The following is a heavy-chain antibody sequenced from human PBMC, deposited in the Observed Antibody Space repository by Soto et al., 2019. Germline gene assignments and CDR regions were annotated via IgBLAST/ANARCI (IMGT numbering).Heavy chain of an antibody. CDR2: ISSSSSYI. CDR3: ARGPEYYDFWSGSNVDY. J-gene: IGHJ4*02. Sequence: GGSLRLSCAASGFTFSSYSMNWVRQAPGKGLEWVSSISSSSSYIYYADSVKGRFTISRDNAKNSLYLQMNSLRAEDTAVYYCARGPEYYDFWSGSNVDYWGQGTLVTVSS. D-gene: IGHD3-3*01. CDR1: GFTFSSYS. V-gene: IGHV3-21*01.